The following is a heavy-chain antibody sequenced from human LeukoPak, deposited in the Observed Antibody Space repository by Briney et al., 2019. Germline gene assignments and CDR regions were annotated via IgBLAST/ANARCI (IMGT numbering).Heavy chain of an antibody. J-gene: IGHJ4*02. D-gene: IGHD3-22*01. Sequence: KPSQTLSLTCTVSGGSISSGDYYWSWIRQPPGKGLEWIGYIYYSGSTYYNPSLKSRVTISVDTSKNQFSLKLSSVTAADTAVYYCARAWVGSGYYYYWGQGTLVTVSS. CDR1: GGSISSGDYY. V-gene: IGHV4-30-4*01. CDR2: IYYSGST. CDR3: ARAWVGSGYYYY.